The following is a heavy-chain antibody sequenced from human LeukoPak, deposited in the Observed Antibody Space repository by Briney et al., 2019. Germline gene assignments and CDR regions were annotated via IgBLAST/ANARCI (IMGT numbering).Heavy chain of an antibody. Sequence: GGSLRLSCAASGFTFSSHNMNWVRQAPMKGLEWVSSIGIDGSYIYYADSVQGRFTISRDNAKNSLYLQMNSLTAEDTAVYYCARKMKTGDRVGTFDIWGQGTMVTVSS. V-gene: IGHV3-21*01. CDR1: GFTFSSHN. J-gene: IGHJ3*02. D-gene: IGHD1-1*01. CDR3: ARKMKTGDRVGTFDI. CDR2: IGIDGSYI.